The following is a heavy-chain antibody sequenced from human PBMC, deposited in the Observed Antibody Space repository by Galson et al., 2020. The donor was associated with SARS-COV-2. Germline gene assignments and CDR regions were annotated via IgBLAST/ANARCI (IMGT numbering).Heavy chain of an antibody. CDR2: ISGSGAAT. V-gene: IGHV3-48*04. CDR1: GFTFSSNC. Sequence: GGSLRLSCAASGFTFSSNCMNWVRQAPGKGLEWLSFISGSGAATRYADSVKGRFTISRDNAKSSLFLQINSLRVEDTAVYYCARGGRDYEAYFDYWGQGALVTVSS. D-gene: IGHD4-17*01. CDR3: ARGGRDYEAYFDY. J-gene: IGHJ4*02.